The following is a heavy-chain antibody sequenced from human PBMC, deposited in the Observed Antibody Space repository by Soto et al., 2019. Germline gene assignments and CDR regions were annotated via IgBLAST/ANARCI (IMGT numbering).Heavy chain of an antibody. D-gene: IGHD6-19*01. CDR3: AGGQGYTSGWYDDY. CDR1: GGTFSSYT. V-gene: IGHV1-69*02. CDR2: IIPILGIA. Sequence: QVQLVQSGAEVKKPGSSVKVSCKASGGTFSSYTISWVRQAPGQGLEWMGRIIPILGIANYAQKFQGRVTRTADKAESTAYMERSSLSSEDTAVYYFAGGQGYTSGWYDDYWGQGTLVTVSS. J-gene: IGHJ4*02.